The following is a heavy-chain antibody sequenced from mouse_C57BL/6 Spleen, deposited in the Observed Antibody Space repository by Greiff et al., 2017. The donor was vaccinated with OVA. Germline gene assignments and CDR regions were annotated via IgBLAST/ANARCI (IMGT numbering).Heavy chain of an antibody. Sequence: QVQLQQSGAELVMPGASVKLSCKASGYTFTSYWMHWVKQRPGQGLEWIGEIDPSDSYTNYNQKFKGKSTLTVDKSSSTAYMQLSSLTSEDSAVYYCARGILYYFDYWGQGTTLTVPS. J-gene: IGHJ2*01. CDR1: GYTFTSYW. V-gene: IGHV1-69*01. CDR2: IDPSDSYT. CDR3: ARGILYYFDY.